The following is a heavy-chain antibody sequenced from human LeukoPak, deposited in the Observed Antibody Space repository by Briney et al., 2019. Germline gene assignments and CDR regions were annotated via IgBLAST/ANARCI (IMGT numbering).Heavy chain of an antibody. V-gene: IGHV3-21*01. CDR2: ISSSISYI. J-gene: IGHJ6*03. D-gene: IGHD4-11*01. Sequence: GGSLRLSCAASGFTFSNYNMNWVRQAPGKGLEWVSCISSSISYIYYADSVKGRFTISRENAKNSLYLQMNSLRAEDTALYFCARELLTYSNHKLGHYMDVWGKGTTVTVSS. CDR1: GFTFSNYN. CDR3: ARELLTYSNHKLGHYMDV.